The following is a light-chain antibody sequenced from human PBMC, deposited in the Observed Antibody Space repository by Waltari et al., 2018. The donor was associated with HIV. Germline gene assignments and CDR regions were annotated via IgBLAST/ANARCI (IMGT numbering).Light chain of an antibody. V-gene: IGKV1-17*01. CDR2: DVY. CDR1: QNIGDD. J-gene: IGKJ1*01. CDR3: LHYNFDPLT. Sequence: DIQMTQSPSSLSASVGDRVTITCRASQNIGDDLGWYQQRPGKAPKRLIYDVYTLQYGVPARFYGSGFGTEFTLTITSLQPEDVATYYCLHYNFDPLTFGQGTKVEIK.